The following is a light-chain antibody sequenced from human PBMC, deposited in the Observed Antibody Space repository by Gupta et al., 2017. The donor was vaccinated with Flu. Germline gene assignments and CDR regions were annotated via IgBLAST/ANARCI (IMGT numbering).Light chain of an antibody. J-gene: IGLJ1*01. CDR1: SSDVGGYNY. CDR3: SSYTKSSTYV. CDR2: EVS. Sequence: ALTPPPSASGSPGPSVTISCTGTSSDVGGYNYVSWYQQHPGKAPKVIIYEVSKRPSGVPDRFSGSKSDNTASLTVSGLQAEDEADYYCSSYTKSSTYVFGTGTRVTVL. V-gene: IGLV2-8*01.